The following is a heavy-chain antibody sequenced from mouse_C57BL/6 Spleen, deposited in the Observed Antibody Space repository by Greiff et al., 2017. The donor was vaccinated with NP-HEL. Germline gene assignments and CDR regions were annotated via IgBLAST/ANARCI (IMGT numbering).Heavy chain of an antibody. CDR2: IYPGDGDT. Sequence: VQLQQSGPELVKPGASVKISCKASGYAFSSSWMNWVKQRPGKGLEWIGRIYPGDGDTNYNGKFKGKATLTADKASSTAYMQLSSLTAEDSAVYFCATSDDYSAWFAYWGQGTLVTVSA. CDR3: ATSDDYSAWFAY. CDR1: GYAFSSSW. J-gene: IGHJ3*01. V-gene: IGHV1-82*01. D-gene: IGHD2-4*01.